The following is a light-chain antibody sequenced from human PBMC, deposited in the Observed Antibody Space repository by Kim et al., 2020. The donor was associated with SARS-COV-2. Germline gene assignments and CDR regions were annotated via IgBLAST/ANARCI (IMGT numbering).Light chain of an antibody. Sequence: SSELTQDPAVSVALGQTVRITCQGDSPRSYYATWYQQKPGQAPVLVIYGKNNRPSGIPDRFSGSSSGNTASLTITGALAEDEADYYCNSRDSSGNLYVFG. V-gene: IGLV3-19*01. CDR2: GKN. CDR1: SPRSYY. CDR3: NSRDSSGNLYV. J-gene: IGLJ1*01.